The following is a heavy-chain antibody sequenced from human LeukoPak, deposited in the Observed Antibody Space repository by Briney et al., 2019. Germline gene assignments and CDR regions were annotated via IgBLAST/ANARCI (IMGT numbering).Heavy chain of an antibody. CDR1: GYTFTGYY. D-gene: IGHD6-19*01. Sequence: ASVTVSCKASGYTFTGYYMHWVRQAPGQGLEWMGWINPNSGGTNYAQKFQGRVTMTRDTSISTAYMELSRLRSDDTAVYYCARAASIGWSDAFDIWGQGTMVTVSS. V-gene: IGHV1-2*02. CDR3: ARAASIGWSDAFDI. J-gene: IGHJ3*02. CDR2: INPNSGGT.